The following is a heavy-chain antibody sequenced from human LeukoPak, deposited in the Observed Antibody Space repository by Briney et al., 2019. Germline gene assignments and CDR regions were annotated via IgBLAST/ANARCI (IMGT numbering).Heavy chain of an antibody. D-gene: IGHD6-19*01. CDR2: IKQDGSEK. J-gene: IGHJ4*02. V-gene: IGHV3-7*01. CDR1: GFTVSTSY. Sequence: GGSLRLSCAASGFTVSTSYMSWVRLAPGKGLEWVANIKQDGSEKYYVDSVKGRFTISRDNAKNSLYLQMNSLRAEDTAVYYCARACSSGWPDYFDYWGQGTLVTVSS. CDR3: ARACSSGWPDYFDY.